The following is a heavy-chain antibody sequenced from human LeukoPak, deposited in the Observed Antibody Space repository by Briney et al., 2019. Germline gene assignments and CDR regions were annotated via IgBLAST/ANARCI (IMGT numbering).Heavy chain of an antibody. CDR1: GFTFSNYA. CDR2: ISGSDDNT. D-gene: IGHD3-22*01. J-gene: IGHJ4*02. Sequence: PGGSLRLSCATSGFTFSNYAMSWVRQAPGKGLEWVSVISGSDDNTYYADSVKGRFTISRDNSRNTLYLQMNSLRAEDTAVYYCAKEGSSGYYLIPFDYWGQGTLVTVSS. CDR3: AKEGSSGYYLIPFDY. V-gene: IGHV3-23*01.